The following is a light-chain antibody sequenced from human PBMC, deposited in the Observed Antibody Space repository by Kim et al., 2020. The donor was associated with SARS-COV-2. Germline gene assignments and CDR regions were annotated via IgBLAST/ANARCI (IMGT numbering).Light chain of an antibody. CDR2: DVS. CDR1: SSDVGGYNY. CDR3: SSYTSSRTNV. J-gene: IGLJ1*01. Sequence: SALTQPASVSGSTGQSITISCTGTSSDVGGYNYVSWYQQHPGKAPKLMIYDVSNRPSGVSNRFSGSKSGNTASLTISGLQADDEADYYCSSYTSSRTNVFGTGTKVIVL. V-gene: IGLV2-14*03.